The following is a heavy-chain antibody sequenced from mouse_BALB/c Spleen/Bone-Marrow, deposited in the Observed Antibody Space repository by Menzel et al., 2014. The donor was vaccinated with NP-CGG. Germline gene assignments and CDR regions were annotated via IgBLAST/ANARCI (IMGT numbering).Heavy chain of an antibody. J-gene: IGHJ2*01. Sequence: QVQLQQSGAELAGPGASVKMSCKASGYTFTSYTMHWVKQRPGQGLEWIGYINPSSGYTNYNQKFKDKATLTADKSSSTAYMQLSSLTSEDSAVYYCARESLYGSNYYWGQGTTLTVSS. CDR1: GYTFTSYT. D-gene: IGHD1-1*01. V-gene: IGHV1-4*01. CDR3: ARESLYGSNYY. CDR2: INPSSGYT.